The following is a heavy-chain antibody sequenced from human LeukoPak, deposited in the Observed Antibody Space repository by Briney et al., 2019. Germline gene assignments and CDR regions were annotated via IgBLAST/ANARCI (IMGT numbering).Heavy chain of an antibody. CDR3: AKEGAYPIITYDS. D-gene: IGHD3-10*01. CDR1: GFIFSRYW. V-gene: IGHV3-7*01. Sequence: GGSLRLSCAASGFIFSRYWMNWVRQAPGKGLEWVANIKRDGNEKNYVDSVKGRFSISRDNAKNSLYLQMDSLRAEDTAVYYCAKEGAYPIITYDSWGQGALVTVSS. J-gene: IGHJ5*01. CDR2: IKRDGNEK.